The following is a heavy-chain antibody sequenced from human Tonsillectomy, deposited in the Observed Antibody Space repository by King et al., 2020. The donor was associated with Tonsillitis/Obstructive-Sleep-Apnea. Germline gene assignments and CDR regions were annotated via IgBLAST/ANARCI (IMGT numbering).Heavy chain of an antibody. CDR3: AKDRSGSWSLDY. Sequence: VQLVESGGGVVQPGRSLRLSCAASGFTFSSNGMHWVRQAPGKGLEWVAVISYDGSNKYYADSVKGRFTISRDNSKNTLYLQMNSLRTEDTAVYYCAKDRSGSWSLDYWGQGTLVTVSS. CDR2: ISYDGSNK. D-gene: IGHD6-13*01. V-gene: IGHV3-30*18. CDR1: GFTFSSNG. J-gene: IGHJ4*02.